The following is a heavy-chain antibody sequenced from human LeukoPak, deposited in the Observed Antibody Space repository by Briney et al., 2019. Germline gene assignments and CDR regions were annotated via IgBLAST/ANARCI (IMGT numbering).Heavy chain of an antibody. Sequence: GGSLRLSCAASGFTFPNAWVNWVRQAPGKGLEWVGHIKSKGNGGTIDYAAPVKGRFTISGDDSKNTVYLQMNSLEIEDTAVYFCTTDPGTGVRGYWGQGTLVTASS. J-gene: IGHJ4*02. CDR2: IKSKGNGGTI. CDR1: GFTFPNAW. CDR3: TTDPGTGVRGY. D-gene: IGHD3-10*01. V-gene: IGHV3-15*01.